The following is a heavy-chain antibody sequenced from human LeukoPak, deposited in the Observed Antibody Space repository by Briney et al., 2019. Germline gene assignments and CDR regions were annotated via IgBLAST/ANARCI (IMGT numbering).Heavy chain of an antibody. V-gene: IGHV3-21*01. D-gene: IGHD2-8*01. J-gene: IGHJ6*02. CDR2: ISSSISYT. CDR3: AREVLDATNGMDV. Sequence: GGSLRLSCAASGFTFRSYSMNWVRQAPGKGLEWVSSISSSISYTFRADSVKGRFTISRDNAKNSLYLQMNSLRVEDTAVYYCAREVLDATNGMDVWGQGTTVTVSS. CDR1: GFTFRSYS.